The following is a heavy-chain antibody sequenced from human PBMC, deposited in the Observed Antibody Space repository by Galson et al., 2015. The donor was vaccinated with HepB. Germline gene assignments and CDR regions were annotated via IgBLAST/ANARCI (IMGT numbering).Heavy chain of an antibody. Sequence: LEWVAVISYDGSNKYYADSVKGRFTISRDNSKNTLYLQMNSLRAEDTAVYYCARDLGRDGYNFGDYWGQGTLVTVSS. J-gene: IGHJ4*02. CDR3: ARDLGRDGYNFGDY. D-gene: IGHD5-24*01. CDR2: ISYDGSNK. V-gene: IGHV3-30-3*01.